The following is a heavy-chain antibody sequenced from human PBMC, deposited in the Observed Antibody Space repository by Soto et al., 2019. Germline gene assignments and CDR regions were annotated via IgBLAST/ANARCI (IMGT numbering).Heavy chain of an antibody. V-gene: IGHV5-51*01. CDR1: GSSFTSYC. J-gene: IGHJ6*02. Sequence: GESPKISCTRSGSSFTSYCIVWVSHMPGKGLEWMGIKYHSGYDTRYSPSFQGQVTISADKSISTAYLQWSSLKASDTAMYYCARQMGGNGMDVWGQGTTVTVSS. CDR3: ARQMGGNGMDV. D-gene: IGHD3-16*01. CDR2: KYHSGYDT.